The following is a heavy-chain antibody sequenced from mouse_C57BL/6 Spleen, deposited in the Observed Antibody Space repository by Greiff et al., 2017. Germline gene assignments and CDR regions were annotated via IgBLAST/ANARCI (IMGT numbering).Heavy chain of an antibody. D-gene: IGHD3-3*01. Sequence: VQLQQPGAELVRPGSSVKLSCKASGYTFTSYWMDWVKQRPGQGLEWIGNIYPSDSETPYNQKFKDKATLTVAKSSSTAYMQLSSLTSEDSAVYYCARGDPYFDVWGTGTTVTVSS. J-gene: IGHJ1*03. CDR1: GYTFTSYW. V-gene: IGHV1-61*01. CDR2: IYPSDSET. CDR3: ARGDPYFDV.